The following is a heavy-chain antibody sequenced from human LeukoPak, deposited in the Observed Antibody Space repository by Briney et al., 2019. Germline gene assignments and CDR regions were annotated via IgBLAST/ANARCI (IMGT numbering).Heavy chain of an antibody. J-gene: IGHJ6*03. Sequence: GGSLRLSCAASGFTFSSYEMNWVRQAPGKGLDWVAVISYDGSSKYYADSLKGRFTISRDNSKNTLYLQMNSLRADDTAVYYCARGQRAHVEWYYYMDVWGEGTTVTVSS. D-gene: IGHD1-26*01. CDR1: GFTFSSYE. V-gene: IGHV3-30*04. CDR3: ARGQRAHVEWYYYMDV. CDR2: ISYDGSSK.